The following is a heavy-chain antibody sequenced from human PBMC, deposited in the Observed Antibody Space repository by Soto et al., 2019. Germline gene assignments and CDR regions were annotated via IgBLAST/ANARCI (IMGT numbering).Heavy chain of an antibody. Sequence: EVQLLESRGGLVQPGGSLRLSCAASGFTFSSYAMSWVRQAPGKGLEWVSAISGSGGSTYYADSVKGRFTISRDNSKNTLYLQMNSLRAEDTAVYYCARDIQPLPLPPGYYYYGMDVWGQGTTVTVSS. CDR3: ARDIQPLPLPPGYYYYGMDV. CDR1: GFTFSSYA. V-gene: IGHV3-23*01. D-gene: IGHD1-1*01. J-gene: IGHJ6*02. CDR2: ISGSGGST.